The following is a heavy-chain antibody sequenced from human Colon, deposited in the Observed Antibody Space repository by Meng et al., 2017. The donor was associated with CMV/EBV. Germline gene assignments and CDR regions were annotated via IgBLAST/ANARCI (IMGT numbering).Heavy chain of an antibody. V-gene: IGHV4-4*07. CDR1: GGSISSYY. J-gene: IGHJ4*02. CDR3: ARAQYTYGYWIFDY. D-gene: IGHD5-18*01. Sequence: QVPLQGSGPGLVKPSETLSLSCTVSGGSISSYYWSWIRQPSGKGLEWIGRIYPSGFPKYKPSLESRVTMSADTSKNQISLKLTSVTAADTAVYYCARAQYTYGYWIFDYWGQGTLVTVSS. CDR2: IYPSGFP.